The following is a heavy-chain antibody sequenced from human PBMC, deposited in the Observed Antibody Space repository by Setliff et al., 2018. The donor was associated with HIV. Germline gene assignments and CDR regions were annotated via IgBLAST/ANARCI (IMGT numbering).Heavy chain of an antibody. Sequence: GGSLRLSCAASGFTFSDYSMSWVRQAPGKGLEWVSYISSSSSTIYYADSVKGRFTISRDNAKNSLYLQMNSLRVEDTAVYYCARESTAMGLDNWGPGTLVTVSS. J-gene: IGHJ4*02. CDR1: GFTFSDYS. CDR3: ARESTAMGLDN. D-gene: IGHD5-18*01. CDR2: ISSSSSTI. V-gene: IGHV3-48*01.